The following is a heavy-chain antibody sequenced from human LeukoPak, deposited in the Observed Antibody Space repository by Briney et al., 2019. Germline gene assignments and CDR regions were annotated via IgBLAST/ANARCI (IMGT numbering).Heavy chain of an antibody. CDR3: ARRSDYGGNGNYFDY. Sequence: GRSLTLSCAASGFTFTIYGMSWVRQPPGKGLEWDSTISGRDSNTYYADSVEGRFIISRDNSRNTLYLQMNRLRAEDTAVYYCARRSDYGGNGNYFDYWGQGTPVTVSS. V-gene: IGHV3-23*01. CDR2: ISGRDSNT. D-gene: IGHD4-23*01. CDR1: GFTFTIYG. J-gene: IGHJ4*02.